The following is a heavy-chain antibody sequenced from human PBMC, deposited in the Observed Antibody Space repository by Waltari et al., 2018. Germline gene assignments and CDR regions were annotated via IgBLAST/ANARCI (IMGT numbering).Heavy chain of an antibody. D-gene: IGHD2-8*01. CDR3: ARDSMVYAHWYFDL. V-gene: IGHV4-4*07. CDR2: IYTSGST. J-gene: IGHJ2*01. Sequence: QVQLQESGPGLVKPSETLSLTCTVSGGSISSYYWSWIRQPAGKGLEWIGRIYTSGSTNHNPSLKSRVTMSVDTSKNQFSLKLSSVTAADTAVYYCARDSMVYAHWYFDLWGRGTLVTVSS. CDR1: GGSISSYY.